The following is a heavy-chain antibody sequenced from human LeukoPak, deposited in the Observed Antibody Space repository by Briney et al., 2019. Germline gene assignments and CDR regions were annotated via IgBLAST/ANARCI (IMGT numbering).Heavy chain of an antibody. CDR3: TREYSSGWYLGY. Sequence: GGSLRLSCVASGFTFSSFWMTWVRQAPGKGLEWVANIKQDGSEKYYVDSVKGRFTISRDNAKNSLYLQMNSLRAEDTAVYYCTREYSSGWYLGYWGQGTLVTVSS. D-gene: IGHD6-19*01. CDR2: IKQDGSEK. V-gene: IGHV3-7*01. CDR1: GFTFSSFW. J-gene: IGHJ4*02.